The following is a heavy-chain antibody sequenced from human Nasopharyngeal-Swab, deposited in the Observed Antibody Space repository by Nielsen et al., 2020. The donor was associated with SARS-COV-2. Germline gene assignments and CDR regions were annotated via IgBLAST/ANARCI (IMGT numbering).Heavy chain of an antibody. CDR2: ISYDGSNK. V-gene: IGHV3-30*04. CDR3: ARAHSGSYFGAFDI. CDR1: GFTFSSYS. D-gene: IGHD1-26*01. J-gene: IGHJ3*02. Sequence: GGSLTLSCAASGFTFSSYSINWVRQAPGKGLEWVAVISYDGSNKYYADSVKGRFTISRDNSKNTLYLQMNSLRAEDTAVYYCARAHSGSYFGAFDIWGQGTMVTVSS.